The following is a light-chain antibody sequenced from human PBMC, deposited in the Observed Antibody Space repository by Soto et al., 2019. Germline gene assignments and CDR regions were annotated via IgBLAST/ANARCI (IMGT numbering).Light chain of an antibody. CDR2: DVN. J-gene: IGLJ2*01. V-gene: IGLV2-14*03. Sequence: QSALTQPASVSGSPGQSITISCTGTSSDIGDYNFVSWYQQHPGKAPKLMLYDVNIRPSGVSNRFSGSKSGNTASLTISGLQAEDEADYYCTSWTTSTTKIFGGGTKVTVL. CDR1: SSDIGDYNF. CDR3: TSWTTSTTKI.